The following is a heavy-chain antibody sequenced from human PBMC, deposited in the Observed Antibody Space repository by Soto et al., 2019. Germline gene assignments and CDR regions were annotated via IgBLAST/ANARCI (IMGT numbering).Heavy chain of an antibody. J-gene: IGHJ6*04. V-gene: IGHV1-8*01. CDR1: GYSFTSYA. CDR3: ARGEFLEPHLDV. Sequence: QVQLVQSGAEVKKPGASVKVSCKASGYSFTSYAMNWVRQVPGQGPEWMGWMNPNSAYTGYAQKFQGRVSMSRDMSARTMYLELSGLSSDEMAGYYCARGEFLEPHLDVRGRGDTVTVSS. CDR2: MNPNSAYT. D-gene: IGHD3-10*01.